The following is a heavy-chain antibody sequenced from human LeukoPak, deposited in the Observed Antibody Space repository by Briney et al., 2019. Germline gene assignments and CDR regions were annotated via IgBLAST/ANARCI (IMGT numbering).Heavy chain of an antibody. J-gene: IGHJ4*02. D-gene: IGHD6-13*01. CDR3: ATITPAGHGDH. V-gene: IGHV3-15*01. CDR1: GFTFSNAW. Sequence: SGGSLRLSCAASGFTFSNAWMSWVRQAPGKGLEWVGRIKSKTDGGTTDYAAPVKGRFTISRDDSKNTLYLQINSLKTEDTAVYSCATITPAGHGDHWGQGTLVTVSS. CDR2: IKSKTDGGTT.